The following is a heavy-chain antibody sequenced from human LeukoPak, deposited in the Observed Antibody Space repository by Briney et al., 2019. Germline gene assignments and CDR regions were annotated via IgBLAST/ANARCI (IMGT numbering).Heavy chain of an antibody. CDR2: ISWDGAWT. CDR3: ARDRVDDYFFFDF. J-gene: IGHJ4*02. Sequence: GGSLRLSCAASGFTLDDYAMHWVRQAPGKGLEWVSLISWDGAWTYYTDSVKGRFTVSRDNSKNSLYLQMNSLRNEDTALYHCARDRVDDYFFFDFWGQGTLVTVSS. CDR1: GFTLDDYA. V-gene: IGHV3-43*01. D-gene: IGHD2/OR15-2a*01.